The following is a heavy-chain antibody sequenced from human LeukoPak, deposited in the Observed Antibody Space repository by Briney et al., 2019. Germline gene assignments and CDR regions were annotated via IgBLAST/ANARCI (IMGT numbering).Heavy chain of an antibody. CDR2: IYYSGST. D-gene: IGHD3-10*01. Sequence: KTSETLSLTCAVYGGSFSGYYWSWIRQHPGKGLEWIGYIYYSGSTYYNPSLKSRVTISVDTSKNQFSLKLSSVTAADTAVYYYARDSGPYGSGSPGAFDYWGQGTLVTVSS. J-gene: IGHJ4*02. V-gene: IGHV4-31*11. CDR1: GGSFSGYY. CDR3: ARDSGPYGSGSPGAFDY.